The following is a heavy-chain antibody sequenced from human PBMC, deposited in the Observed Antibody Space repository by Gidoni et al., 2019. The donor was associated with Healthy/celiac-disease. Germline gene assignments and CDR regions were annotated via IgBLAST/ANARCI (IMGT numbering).Heavy chain of an antibody. Sequence: QVQLVQSGAEVKKPGASVKVSCKASGYTFTSYGITWVRQAPGQGLEWMGWISAYNGNTNYAQKLQGRVTMTTDTSTSTAYMELRSLRSDDTAVYYCARDLWYCSSTSCYDNYYYYGMDVWGQGTTVTVSS. CDR2: ISAYNGNT. J-gene: IGHJ6*02. V-gene: IGHV1-18*01. D-gene: IGHD2-2*01. CDR3: ARDLWYCSSTSCYDNYYYYGMDV. CDR1: GYTFTSYG.